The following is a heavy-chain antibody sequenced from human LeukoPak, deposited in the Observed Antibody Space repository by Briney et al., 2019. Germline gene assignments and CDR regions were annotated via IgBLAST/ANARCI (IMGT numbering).Heavy chain of an antibody. V-gene: IGHV3-9*01. J-gene: IGHJ4*02. CDR2: ISWNSGSI. D-gene: IGHD5-18*01. CDR1: GFTFDDYA. Sequence: GRSLRLSCAASGFTFDDYAMHWVRQAPGKGLEWVSGISWNSGSIGYADSVKGRFTISRDNAKNSLYLQMNSLRAEDTALYYCAKDMLGAAMVDSGVDYWGQGTLVTVSS. CDR3: AKDMLGAAMVDSGVDY.